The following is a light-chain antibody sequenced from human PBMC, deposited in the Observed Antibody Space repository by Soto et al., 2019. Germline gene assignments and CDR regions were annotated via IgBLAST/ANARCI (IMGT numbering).Light chain of an antibody. CDR2: GAS. Sequence: EIVLTQSPGTLSLSPGERATLSSKASRNVTANFVAWYQHKPGRAPRLVVYGASNRATGISDRFTGSGSGTDFTLTINGLEPGDFAMFYCQQYGSSPLTFGRGTKVEIK. J-gene: IGKJ4*01. V-gene: IGKV3-20*01. CDR1: RNVTANF. CDR3: QQYGSSPLT.